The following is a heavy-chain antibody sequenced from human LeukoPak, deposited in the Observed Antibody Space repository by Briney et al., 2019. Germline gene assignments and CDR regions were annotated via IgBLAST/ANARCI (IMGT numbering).Heavy chain of an antibody. Sequence: GRSLRLSCAASGFTFDDYAMHWVRHAPGKGLEWVSGISWNSGSIGYADSVKGRFTISRDNAKNSLYLQMNSLGAEDTALYYCAKDIYSYGYIETEYYFDYWGQGTLVTVSS. CDR2: ISWNSGSI. CDR1: GFTFDDYA. V-gene: IGHV3-9*01. J-gene: IGHJ4*02. CDR3: AKDIYSYGYIETEYYFDY. D-gene: IGHD5-18*01.